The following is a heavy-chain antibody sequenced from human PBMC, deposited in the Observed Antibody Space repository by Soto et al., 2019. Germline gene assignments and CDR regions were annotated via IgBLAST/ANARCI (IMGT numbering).Heavy chain of an antibody. CDR3: ARDARDGYNYGDFDY. Sequence: QVQLVQSGAEVRKPGSSVKVSCKASGGTFSRHAISWVRQAPGQGLEWMGGIIPIFGTANHAQKFQGRVTITADESTSTAYMELSSLRSEDTAVYYCARDARDGYNYGDFDYWGQGTLVTVSS. J-gene: IGHJ4*02. CDR2: IIPIFGTA. V-gene: IGHV1-69*01. CDR1: GGTFSRHA. D-gene: IGHD5-12*01.